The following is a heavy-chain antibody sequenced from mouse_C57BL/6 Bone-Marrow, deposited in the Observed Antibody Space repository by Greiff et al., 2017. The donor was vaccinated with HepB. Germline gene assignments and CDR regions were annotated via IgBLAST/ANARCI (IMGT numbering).Heavy chain of an antibody. J-gene: IGHJ4*01. CDR2: INPYNGGT. CDR3: AVLLRDYAMDY. V-gene: IGHV1-19*01. Sequence: EVQLQQSGPVLVKPGASVKMSCKASGYTFTDYYMNWVKQSHGKSLEWIGVINPYNGGTSYNQKFKGKATLTVDKSSSTAYMELNSLTSEDSAVYYCAVLLRDYAMDYWGQGTSVTVSS. CDR1: GYTFTDYY. D-gene: IGHD1-1*01.